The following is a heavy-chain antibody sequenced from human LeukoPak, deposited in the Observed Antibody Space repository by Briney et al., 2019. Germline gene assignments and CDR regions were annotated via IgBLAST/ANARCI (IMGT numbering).Heavy chain of an antibody. CDR1: GGSISSSNW. V-gene: IGHV4-4*02. CDR2: INHSGST. CDR3: ASREGYYDSSGYYPFDY. D-gene: IGHD3-22*01. J-gene: IGHJ4*02. Sequence: SGTLSLTCAVSGGSISSSNWWSWVRQPPGKGLEWIGEINHSGSTNYNPSLKSRVTISVDKSKNQFSLKLSSVTAADTAVYYCASREGYYDSSGYYPFDYWGQGTLVTVSS.